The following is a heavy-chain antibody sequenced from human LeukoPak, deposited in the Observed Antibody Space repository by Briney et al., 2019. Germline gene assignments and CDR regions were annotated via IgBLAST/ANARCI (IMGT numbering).Heavy chain of an antibody. CDR3: AKDYGDYNFDY. CDR1: GFTFSRYG. Sequence: GRSLRLSCAASGFTFSRYGMHWARQAPGKGLEWVAVISYDGNNEYYADSVKGRFTISRDNSKNTLYLQMNGLRVEDTAVYYCAKDYGDYNFDYWGHGSLVAVSS. CDR2: ISYDGNNE. J-gene: IGHJ4*01. V-gene: IGHV3-30*18. D-gene: IGHD4-17*01.